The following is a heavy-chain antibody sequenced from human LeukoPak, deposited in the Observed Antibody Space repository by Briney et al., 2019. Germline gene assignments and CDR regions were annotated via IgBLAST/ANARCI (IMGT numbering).Heavy chain of an antibody. CDR2: INPTGGTT. Sequence: ASVKVSCKASGYTFTAYFIHWVRQAPGQGFEWMGMINPTGGTTTYAQNFQGRVTMISETSTATVYMELSSLRSEDTAVYYCARLGVRDGYNRDDFWAQGTLVTVSS. CDR1: GYTFTAYF. V-gene: IGHV1-46*01. CDR3: ARLGVRDGYNRDDF. J-gene: IGHJ4*02. D-gene: IGHD5-24*01.